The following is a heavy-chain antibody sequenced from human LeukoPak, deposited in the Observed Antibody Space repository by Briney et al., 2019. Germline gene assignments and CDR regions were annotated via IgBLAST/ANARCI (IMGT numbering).Heavy chain of an antibody. CDR2: IHYTGST. Sequence: PSETLSLTCTVSGGSISGYYWSWLRQPPGKGVEWIGFIHYTGSTHYNPSLKSRVTISIDTSNNQLALKLSSVTAADTAVYYCAGHRLAARRRGPFDYWGQGTLVTVSS. CDR3: AGHRLAARRRGPFDY. J-gene: IGHJ4*02. V-gene: IGHV4-59*12. D-gene: IGHD6-6*01. CDR1: GGSISGYY.